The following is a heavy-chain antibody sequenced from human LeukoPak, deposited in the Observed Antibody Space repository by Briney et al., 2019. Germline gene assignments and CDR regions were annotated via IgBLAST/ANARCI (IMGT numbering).Heavy chain of an antibody. CDR3: ARDPGYCSSTSCYSDAFDI. Sequence: ASVKVSCKASGLNFRNYDINWVRQAPGQGLEWMGWISAYNGNTNYAQKLQGRVTMTTDTSTSTAYMELRSLRSDDTAVYYCARDPGYCSSTSCYSDAFDIWGQGTMVTVSS. CDR2: ISAYNGNT. CDR1: GLNFRNYD. V-gene: IGHV1-18*01. D-gene: IGHD2-2*01. J-gene: IGHJ3*02.